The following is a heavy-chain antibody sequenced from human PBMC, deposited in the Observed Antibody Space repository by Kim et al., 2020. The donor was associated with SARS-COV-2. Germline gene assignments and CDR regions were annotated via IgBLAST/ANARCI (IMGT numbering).Heavy chain of an antibody. D-gene: IGHD1-26*01. J-gene: IGHJ4*02. CDR3: ARGSGIGSPSMAHYFDY. CDR1: GGTFSSYA. Sequence: SVKVSCKASGGTFSSYAISWVRQAPGQGLEWMGGIIPIFGTANYAQKFQGRVTITAYESTSTAYMELSSLRSEDTAVYYCARGSGIGSPSMAHYFDYWGQGTLVTVSS. V-gene: IGHV1-69*13. CDR2: IIPIFGTA.